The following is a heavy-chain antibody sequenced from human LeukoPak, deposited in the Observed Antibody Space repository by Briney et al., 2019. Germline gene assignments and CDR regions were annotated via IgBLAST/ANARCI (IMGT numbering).Heavy chain of an antibody. J-gene: IGHJ4*02. D-gene: IGHD5-18*01. CDR2: INTNTGNP. CDR1: GYTFTSYA. V-gene: IGHV7-4-1*02. Sequence: ASVTVSCTASGYTFTSYAMNWVRQAPGQGLEWMGWINTNTGNPTYAQGFTGRFVFSLDTSVSTAYLQISSLKAEDTAVYYCARVFKGGYSDYWGQGTLVTVSS. CDR3: ARVFKGGYSDY.